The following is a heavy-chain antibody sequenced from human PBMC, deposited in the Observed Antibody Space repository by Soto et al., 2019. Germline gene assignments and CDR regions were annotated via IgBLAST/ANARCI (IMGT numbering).Heavy chain of an antibody. CDR3: AKSPIAAAGLYYFDY. CDR1: GFTFSSYG. J-gene: IGHJ4*02. CDR2: ISYDGSNK. V-gene: IGHV3-30*18. D-gene: IGHD6-13*01. Sequence: GGSLRLSCAASGFTFSSYGMHWVRQAPGKGLEWVAVISYDGSNKYYADSVKGRFTISRDNSKNTLYLQMNSLRAEDTAVYYCAKSPIAAAGLYYFDYWGQGTLVTVSS.